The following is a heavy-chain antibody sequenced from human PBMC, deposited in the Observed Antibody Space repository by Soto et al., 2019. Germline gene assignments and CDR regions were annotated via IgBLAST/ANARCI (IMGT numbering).Heavy chain of an antibody. Sequence: PXASLSLTSSVCGGSISSTNFYWGWIRQPPGKGLEWIGSIYYSGSTYYNPSLKSRVTISMDTSKSQFSLRLSSVTAADTAVHYCAPNSAPYSSSWFDYCGQRALVTVSS. CDR3: APNSAPYSSSWFDY. J-gene: IGHJ5*01. D-gene: IGHD6-13*01. V-gene: IGHV4-39*01. CDR2: IYYSGST. CDR1: GGSISSTNFY.